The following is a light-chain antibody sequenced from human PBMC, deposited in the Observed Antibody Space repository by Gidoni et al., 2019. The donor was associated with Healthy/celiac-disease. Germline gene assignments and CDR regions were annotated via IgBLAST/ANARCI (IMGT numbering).Light chain of an antibody. CDR1: KSISIY. CDR3: QQSYSTPRT. J-gene: IGKJ1*01. CDR2: AAS. V-gene: IGKV1-39*01. Sequence: DIHMTQSPSSLTASVGDRVTITCSASKSISIYLNWYQQKPGKAPKLLIYAASSLQSGVPSRFSGSGSGTDFTLTISSLQPEDFATYYCQQSYSTPRTFGQGTKVEIK.